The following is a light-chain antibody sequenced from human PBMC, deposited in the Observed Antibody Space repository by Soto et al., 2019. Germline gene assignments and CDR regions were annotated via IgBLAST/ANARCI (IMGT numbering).Light chain of an antibody. CDR3: QQYGYSQWT. CDR1: QSINAW. Sequence: DIQRTQSPSTLSSSVGDRVTLTCRASQSINAWLAWYEQKPGKAPKLLIYKASTLKSGVPSRFSGSGSGTEFTLTISRLEPEDFAVYFCQQYGYSQWTFGQGTKVDIK. V-gene: IGKV1-5*03. CDR2: KAS. J-gene: IGKJ1*01.